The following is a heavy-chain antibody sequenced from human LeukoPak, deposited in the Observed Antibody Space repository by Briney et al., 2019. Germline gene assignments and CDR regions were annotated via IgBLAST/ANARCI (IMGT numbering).Heavy chain of an antibody. CDR1: GYTFTGYY. D-gene: IGHD1-26*01. J-gene: IGHJ4*02. CDR3: ARLNRWELEGFDY. Sequence: ASVKVSCKASGYTFTGYYMHWVRQAPGQGLEWMGWINPNSGGTNYAQEFQGRVTMTRDTSISTAYMELSRLRSDDTAVYYCARLNRWELEGFDYWGQGTLVTVSS. V-gene: IGHV1-2*02. CDR2: INPNSGGT.